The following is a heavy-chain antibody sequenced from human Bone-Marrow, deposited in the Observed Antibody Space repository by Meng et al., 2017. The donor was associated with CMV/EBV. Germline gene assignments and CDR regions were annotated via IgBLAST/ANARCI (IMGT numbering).Heavy chain of an antibody. V-gene: IGHV1-69*05. D-gene: IGHD3-10*01. CDR3: ARDHGEWEILGSWFDP. CDR1: GGTFNVHA. CDR2: SSRLIGKT. Sequence: GGTFNVHAISGVGQYRGKRHEWMGGSSRLIGKTNEEQRFQDRVTITMNESTSTAYMELRSLTYDDSAVYYCARDHGEWEILGSWFDPWGQGTLVTVSS. J-gene: IGHJ5*02.